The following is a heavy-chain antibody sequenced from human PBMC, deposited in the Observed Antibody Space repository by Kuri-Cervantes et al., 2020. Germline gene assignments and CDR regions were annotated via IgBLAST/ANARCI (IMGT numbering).Heavy chain of an antibody. D-gene: IGHD2-15*01. Sequence: GESLKISCAASGFTVSSNYMSWVRQAPGKGLEWVSVIYSGGSTYYADSVKGRFTISRDNSKNTLYLQMNSLRAEDTAVYYCARDRMGYYYYGMDVWGQGTTVTVSS. CDR1: GFTVSSNY. J-gene: IGHJ6*02. V-gene: IGHV3-66*01. CDR2: IYSGGST. CDR3: ARDRMGYYYYGMDV.